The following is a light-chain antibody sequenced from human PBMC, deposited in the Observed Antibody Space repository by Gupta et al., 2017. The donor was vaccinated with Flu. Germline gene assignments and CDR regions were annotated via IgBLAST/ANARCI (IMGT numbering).Light chain of an antibody. CDR1: QSISSY. V-gene: IGKV1-39*01. Sequence: PSSLSAAVGDRVTITGRASQSISSYLNWYQQKPGKAPKLLIYAASSLQSGVPSRFSGSGSGTDFTLTISSLQPEDFATYYCQQSYSTPPTFGQGTKLEIK. J-gene: IGKJ2*01. CDR2: AAS. CDR3: QQSYSTPPT.